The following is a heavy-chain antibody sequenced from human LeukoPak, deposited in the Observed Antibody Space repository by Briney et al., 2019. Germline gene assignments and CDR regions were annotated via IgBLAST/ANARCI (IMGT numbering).Heavy chain of an antibody. CDR3: AKDSWPTGESTYDY. D-gene: IGHD7-27*01. CDR1: GFTFDDYA. Sequence: PGRSLRLSCAASGFTFDDYAMHWVRQAPGKGLEWVSGISWNSGSIGYADSVKGRFTISRDNAKNSLYLQMNSLRAEDTALYYCAKDSWPTGESTYDYWGQGTLVTVSS. V-gene: IGHV3-9*01. J-gene: IGHJ4*02. CDR2: ISWNSGSI.